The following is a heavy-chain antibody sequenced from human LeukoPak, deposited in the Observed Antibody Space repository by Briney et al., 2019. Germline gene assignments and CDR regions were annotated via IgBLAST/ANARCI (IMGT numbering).Heavy chain of an antibody. V-gene: IGHV1-18*01. Sequence: GASVKVSCKASGYTFTSYGISWVRQAPGKGLEWMGWISAYNGNTNYAQKLQGRVTMTTDTSTSTAYMELRSLRSDDTAVYYCASGTTGTTGPYYFDYWGQGTLVTVSS. CDR1: GYTFTSYG. CDR3: ASGTTGTTGPYYFDY. J-gene: IGHJ4*02. CDR2: ISAYNGNT. D-gene: IGHD1-1*01.